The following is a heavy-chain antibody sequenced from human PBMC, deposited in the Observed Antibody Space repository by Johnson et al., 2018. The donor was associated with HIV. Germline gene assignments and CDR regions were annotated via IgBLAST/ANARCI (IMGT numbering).Heavy chain of an antibody. CDR2: ISYDGSNK. CDR3: ARMAAHVSDF. V-gene: IGHV3-30-3*01. J-gene: IGHJ3*01. CDR1: GFTFSSYA. D-gene: IGHD5-24*01. Sequence: VYLVESGGGLVQPGGSLRLSCAVSGFTFSSYAMHWVRQAPGKGLEWVAVISYDGSNKYYADSVKGRFTISRDNSKNTLYLQMNSLRAEDTAVYYCARMAAHVSDFWGQGTMVTVSS.